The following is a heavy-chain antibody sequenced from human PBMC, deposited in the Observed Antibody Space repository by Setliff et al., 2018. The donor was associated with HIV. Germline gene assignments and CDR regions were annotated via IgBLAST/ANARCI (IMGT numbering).Heavy chain of an antibody. Sequence: PSETLSLTCTVSGVSITGYYWTWIRQPPGKGLELIGYIFYTGNTYYSPSLENRLTISVETSKNQFSLKLISVTAADTAVYYCARNAYESNGYFDSWGQGTLVTVSS. J-gene: IGHJ4*02. CDR2: IFYTGNT. CDR1: GVSITGYY. CDR3: ARNAYESNGYFDS. V-gene: IGHV4-30-4*08. D-gene: IGHD3-22*01.